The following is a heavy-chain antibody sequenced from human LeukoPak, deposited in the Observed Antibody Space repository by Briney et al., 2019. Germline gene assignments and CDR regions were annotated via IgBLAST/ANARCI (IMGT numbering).Heavy chain of an antibody. Sequence: TSETLSLTCTVSGGSISSGSYYWSWIRQPAGKGLEWIGRIYTSGSTNYNPSLKSRVTISVDTSKNQFSLKLSSVTAADTAVFYCARVNHYYYYMDVWGKGTTVTVSS. CDR3: ARVNHYYYYMDV. CDR1: GGSISSGSYY. V-gene: IGHV4-61*02. J-gene: IGHJ6*03. CDR2: IYTSGST.